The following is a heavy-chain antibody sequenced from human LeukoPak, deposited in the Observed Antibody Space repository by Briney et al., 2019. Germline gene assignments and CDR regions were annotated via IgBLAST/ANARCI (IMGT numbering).Heavy chain of an antibody. CDR3: AKGRIEAPGTFDS. J-gene: IGHJ4*02. CDR1: GFTFSNYA. D-gene: IGHD6-13*01. V-gene: IGHV3-23*01. Sequence: GGSLRLSCIASGFTFSNYAMSWVRQALGKGLEWVSVISGRGGRTYYTDSVKGRFTISRDNSKNMVYLQMNSLRGEDTAVYYCAKGRIEAPGTFDSWGQGTLVTVSS. CDR2: ISGRGGRT.